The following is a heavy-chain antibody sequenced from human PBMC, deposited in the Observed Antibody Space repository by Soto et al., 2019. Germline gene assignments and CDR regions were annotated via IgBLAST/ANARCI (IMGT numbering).Heavy chain of an antibody. CDR1: GGSFSGYY. Sequence: SETLSLTCAVYGGSFSGYYWSWIRQPPGKGLEWIGEINHSGSTNYNPSLKSRVTISVDTSKNQFSLKLGSVTAADTAVYYCARGGGIAVAGTNSWFDPWGQGTLVTVSS. V-gene: IGHV4-34*01. D-gene: IGHD6-19*01. J-gene: IGHJ5*02. CDR2: INHSGST. CDR3: ARGGGIAVAGTNSWFDP.